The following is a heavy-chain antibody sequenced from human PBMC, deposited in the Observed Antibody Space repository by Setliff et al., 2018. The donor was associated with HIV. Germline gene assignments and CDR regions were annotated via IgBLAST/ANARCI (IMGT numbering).Heavy chain of an antibody. D-gene: IGHD3-22*01. CDR1: GFIFSDYY. CDR3: AREMSSYYYDSSGYYHDAFDI. V-gene: IGHV3-11*04. J-gene: IGHJ3*02. CDR2: ISHSGSTI. Sequence: GGSLRLSCAASGFIFSDYYMSWIRQAPGKGLEWVSYISHSGSTIYYADSVKGRFTISRDNAKNSLYLQMNSLRAEDTAVYYCAREMSSYYYDSSGYYHDAFDIWGQGTMVTVSS.